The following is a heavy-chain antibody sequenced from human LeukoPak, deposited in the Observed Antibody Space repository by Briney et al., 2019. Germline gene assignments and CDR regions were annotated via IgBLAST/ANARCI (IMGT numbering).Heavy chain of an antibody. V-gene: IGHV3-74*01. CDR1: GLTFSSYA. J-gene: IGHJ4*02. CDR3: FREGGD. D-gene: IGHD3-10*01. CDR2: INIDERIT. Sequence: GGSLRLSCAASGLTFSSYAMHWVRQAPGKGLVWVSYINIDERITGYADSVKGRFTISRDNAKNTLYLQMNSLRAEDTAIYYCFREGGDWGQGTLVTVSS.